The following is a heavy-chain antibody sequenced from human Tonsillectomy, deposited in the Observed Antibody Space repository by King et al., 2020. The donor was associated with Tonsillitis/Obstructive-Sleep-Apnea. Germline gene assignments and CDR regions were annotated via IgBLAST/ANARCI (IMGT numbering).Heavy chain of an antibody. V-gene: IGHV3-48*02. CDR1: GFTFSSYS. CDR3: ARDSSVTTVFRY. CDR2: ISSSSNTI. Sequence: QLVQSGGGLVQPGGSLRLSCAASGFTFSSYSMNWVRQAPGKGLEWVSYISSSSNTIYYTDSVKGRFTISRDNAKNSLYLQMNSLRDEDTAVYYCARDSSVTTVFRYWGQGTLVTVSS. D-gene: IGHD4-11*01. J-gene: IGHJ4*02.